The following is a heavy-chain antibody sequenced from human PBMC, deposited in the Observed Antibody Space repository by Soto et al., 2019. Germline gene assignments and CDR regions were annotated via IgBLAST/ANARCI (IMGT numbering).Heavy chain of an antibody. Sequence: QVQLQESGPGLVKPSETLSLTCTVSGGSISSYYWSWIRQPPGKGLEWIGYIYYSGSTNYNPSLKSRVTISVDTAENGVSLKLSSVTAADTAVYYCARRGSSSIDYWGQGTLVTVSS. CDR1: GGSISSYY. V-gene: IGHV4-59*08. CDR3: ARRGSSSIDY. D-gene: IGHD6-13*01. CDR2: IYYSGST. J-gene: IGHJ4*02.